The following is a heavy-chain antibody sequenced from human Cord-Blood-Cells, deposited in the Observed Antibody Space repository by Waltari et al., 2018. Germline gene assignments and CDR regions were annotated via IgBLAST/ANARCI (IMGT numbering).Heavy chain of an antibody. J-gene: IGHJ6*03. V-gene: IGHV4-39*01. CDR3: ATTTESYSSSSSDYYYYMDV. D-gene: IGHD6-6*01. Sequence: QLQLQESGPGLVKPSETLSLTCTVPGGPISSSSYYWGWIPPPPGKGLEGIGSIYYSGSTYYNPSLKSRVTISVDTSKNQFSLKLSSVTAADTAVYYCATTTESYSSSSSDYYYYMDVWGKGTTVTVSS. CDR1: GGPISSSSYY. CDR2: IYYSGST.